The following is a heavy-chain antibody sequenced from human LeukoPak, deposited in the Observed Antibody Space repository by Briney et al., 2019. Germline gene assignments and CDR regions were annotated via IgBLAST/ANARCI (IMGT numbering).Heavy chain of an antibody. CDR2: IIPIFGTA. CDR1: GGTFSSYA. D-gene: IGHD3-22*01. CDR3: AREPLTMIKIRPFDY. J-gene: IGHJ4*02. Sequence: SVKVSCKASGGTFSSYAISWVRQAPGQGLEWMGRIIPIFGTANYAQKFQGRDTITTDESTSTAYMELSSLRSEDTAVYYCAREPLTMIKIRPFDYWGQGTLVTVSS. V-gene: IGHV1-69*05.